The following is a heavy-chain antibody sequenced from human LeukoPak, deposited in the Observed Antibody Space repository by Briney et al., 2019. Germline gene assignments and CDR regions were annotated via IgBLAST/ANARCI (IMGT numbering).Heavy chain of an antibody. Sequence: PSETLSFTFSVAAGSISSSSYYWRWIRQPPGKGLEWIGSIYYSGSTYHNPSLKSRVTISVDTTKNQFSLKLSSVTAADTAVYYCARHGSASGSYRYYFDYWGQGTLVTVSS. V-gene: IGHV4-39*01. CDR1: AGSISSSSYY. J-gene: IGHJ4*02. CDR2: IYYSGST. D-gene: IGHD1-26*01. CDR3: ARHGSASGSYRYYFDY.